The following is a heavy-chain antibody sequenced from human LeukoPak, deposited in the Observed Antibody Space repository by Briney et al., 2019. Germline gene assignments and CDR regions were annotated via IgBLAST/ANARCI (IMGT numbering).Heavy chain of an antibody. Sequence: SETLSLTCTVSSGSLNSYYWSWVRQPPGKGLQFIGFIYYNGSSNYNPSLKSRVTIAVDTSKNQFSLKVTSVIAAETAVEYCSRVGREAHNIPTLGACDVWGQGTMVTVSS. CDR3: SRVGREAHNIPTLGACDV. V-gene: IGHV4-59*01. J-gene: IGHJ3*01. CDR1: SGSLNSYY. D-gene: IGHD5-24*01. CDR2: IYYNGSS.